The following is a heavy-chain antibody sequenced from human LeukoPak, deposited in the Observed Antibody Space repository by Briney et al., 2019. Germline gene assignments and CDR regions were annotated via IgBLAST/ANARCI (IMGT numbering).Heavy chain of an antibody. CDR1: GGSISSYY. CDR3: ARYLSSGLDY. D-gene: IGHD3-22*01. J-gene: IGHJ4*02. Sequence: SETLSLTCTVSGGSISSYYWTWIRQAPGKGLEWIGNVYYTGSTSYNPSLKSRVTISVDASKNHISLRLTSVTAADTAVYYCARYLSSGLDYWGQGTLVTVSS. V-gene: IGHV4-59*01. CDR2: VYYTGST.